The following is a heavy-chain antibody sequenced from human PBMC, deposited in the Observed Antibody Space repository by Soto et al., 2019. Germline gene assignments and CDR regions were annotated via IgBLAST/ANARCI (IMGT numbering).Heavy chain of an antibody. J-gene: IGHJ6*02. V-gene: IGHV4-31*03. Sequence: TLSLTCTVSGGSISSGGYYWSWIRQHPGKGLEWIGYIYYSGSTYYNPSLKSRVTISVDTSKNQFSLKLSSVTAADTAVYYCARGIAVAGLGYGMDVWGQGTTVTSP. CDR1: GGSISSGGYY. D-gene: IGHD6-19*01. CDR2: IYYSGST. CDR3: ARGIAVAGLGYGMDV.